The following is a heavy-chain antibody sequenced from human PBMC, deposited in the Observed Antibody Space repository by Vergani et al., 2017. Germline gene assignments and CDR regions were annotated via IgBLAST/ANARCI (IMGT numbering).Heavy chain of an antibody. J-gene: IGHJ4*02. CDR1: GGSISSGNYY. CDR3: ASTVLPAAPFYFDY. V-gene: IGHV4-61*02. CDR2: IYTSGST. Sequence: QVQLQESGPGLAKPSQTLSLTCTVSGGSISSGNYYWSWIRQPAGKGLKWIGRIYTSGSTNYNPSLKSRVTMSVDTSKNQFSLKLSSVTAADTAVYYCASTVLPAAPFYFDYWGQGTLVTVSS. D-gene: IGHD2-2*01.